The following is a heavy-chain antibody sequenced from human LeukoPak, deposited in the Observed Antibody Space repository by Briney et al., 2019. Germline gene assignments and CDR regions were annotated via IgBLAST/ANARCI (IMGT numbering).Heavy chain of an antibody. CDR2: INHSGST. D-gene: IGHD3-22*01. V-gene: IGHV4-34*01. CDR3: ARGSPYYYDSSGYYY. J-gene: IGHJ4*02. CDR1: GGSFSGYY. Sequence: SETLSLTCAVYGGSFSGYYWSWIRQPPRKGLEWIGEINHSGSTNYNPSLKSRVTISVDTSKNQFSLKLSSVTAADTAVYYCARGSPYYYDSSGYYYWGQGTLVTVSS.